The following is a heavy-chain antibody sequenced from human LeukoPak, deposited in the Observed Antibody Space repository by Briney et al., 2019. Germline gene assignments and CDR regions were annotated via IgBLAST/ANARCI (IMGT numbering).Heavy chain of an antibody. J-gene: IGHJ4*02. Sequence: GRSLRLSCAASGFTFDDYAMHWVRQAPGKGLEWVSGISWNSGSIGYADSVKGRFTISRDNAKNSLYLQMNSLRAEDTALYYCAKELGGSYFFAFDIWGQGTLVTVSS. D-gene: IGHD1-26*01. V-gene: IGHV3-9*01. CDR3: AKELGGSYFFAFDI. CDR2: ISWNSGSI. CDR1: GFTFDDYA.